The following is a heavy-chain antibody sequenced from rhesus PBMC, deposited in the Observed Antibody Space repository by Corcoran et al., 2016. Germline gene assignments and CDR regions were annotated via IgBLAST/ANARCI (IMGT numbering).Heavy chain of an antibody. J-gene: IGHJ2*01. CDR2: IYGRSGST. CDR1: GGSISRVYD. D-gene: IGHD2-39*01. Sequence: QVQLQESVPGVVKPSETLSLTCAVSGGSISRVYDWIWIRPPPRTGRRWIGYIYGRSGSTNNNPSLKNRVTISKDASKNQFSLKLSSVTAADTAVYYCARTASRRGWYFDLWGPGTPITISS. CDR3: ARTASRRGWYFDL. V-gene: IGHV4-76*01.